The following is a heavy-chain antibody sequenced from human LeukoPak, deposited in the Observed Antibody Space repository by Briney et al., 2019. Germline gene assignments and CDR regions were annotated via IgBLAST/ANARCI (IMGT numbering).Heavy chain of an antibody. CDR1: GGTFSSYA. CDR2: IIPIFGTA. Sequence: ASVKVPCKASGGTFSSYAISWVRQAPGQGLEWMGGIIPIFGTANYAQKFQGRVTITADESTSTAYMELSSLRSEDTAVYYCARIVDYYGSAYFDYWGQGTLVTVSS. CDR3: ARIVDYYGSAYFDY. V-gene: IGHV1-69*13. D-gene: IGHD3-10*01. J-gene: IGHJ4*02.